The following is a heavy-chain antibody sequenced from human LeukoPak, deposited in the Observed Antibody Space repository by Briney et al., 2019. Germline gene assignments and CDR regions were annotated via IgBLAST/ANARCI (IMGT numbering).Heavy chain of an antibody. CDR1: GYSFTSYG. D-gene: IGHD3-3*01. CDR2: ISAYNGNT. J-gene: IGHJ4*02. CDR3: ARADFWSGYWRYYFDY. V-gene: IGHV1-18*01. Sequence: GAPVKVSCQTSGYSFTSYGISWVRQAPGQGLEWLGWISAYNGNTNYAEKIQGRVTLTTDTSTNTAYMEMRSLKFDDTAVYYCARADFWSGYWRYYFDYWGQGTLVTVSS.